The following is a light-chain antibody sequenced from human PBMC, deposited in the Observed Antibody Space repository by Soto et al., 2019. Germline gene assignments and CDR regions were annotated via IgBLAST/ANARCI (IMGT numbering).Light chain of an antibody. CDR2: SAS. CDR1: QHIDSY. V-gene: IGKV1-8*01. J-gene: IGKJ4*01. Sequence: AIRMTQSPSSLSASTGDRVTITCRASQHIDSYLAWYQQKPGSAPKLLIYSASTLQSGVPSRFSGSGYGTDFTLTISRLQSEDYATSYCQQFYSYPALTFGGGPKVEIK. CDR3: QQFYSYPALT.